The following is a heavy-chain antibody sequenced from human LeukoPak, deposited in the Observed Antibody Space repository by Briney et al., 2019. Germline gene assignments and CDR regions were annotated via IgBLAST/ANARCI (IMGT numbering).Heavy chain of an antibody. CDR1: GDSISSYY. CDR3: VRDRYYYDNKYGPACDY. D-gene: IGHD3-22*01. J-gene: IGHJ4*02. CDR2: LYTDGST. Sequence: SETLSLTCTVSGDSISSYYWSWVRQPAGKGLEWIGRLYTDGSTNYNPFLKSRVTMSVDTSKNQFSLKLSSVATADTAVYFCVRDRYYYDNKYGPACDYWGQGILITVS. V-gene: IGHV4-4*07.